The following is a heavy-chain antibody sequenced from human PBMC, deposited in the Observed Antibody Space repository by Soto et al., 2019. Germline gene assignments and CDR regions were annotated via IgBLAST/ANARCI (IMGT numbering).Heavy chain of an antibody. V-gene: IGHV6-1*01. CDR1: GDSVSGNSAA. J-gene: IGHJ4*01. CDR2: TYHRSKWYK. D-gene: IGHD6-13*01. CDR3: AFEKHDIAADVTSY. Sequence: SQTLSLTCAISGDSVSGNSAAWNWIRQSPSRGLEWLGRTYHRSKWYKDYAVSVKRRITINADTSKNQFSLQLNSVTPEDTAVYYCAFEKHDIAADVTSYWSQGTLDTVSS.